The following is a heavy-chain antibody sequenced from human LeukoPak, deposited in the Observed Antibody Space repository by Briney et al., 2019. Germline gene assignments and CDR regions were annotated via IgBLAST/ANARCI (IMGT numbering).Heavy chain of an antibody. Sequence: SETLSLTCTVSGGSISSYYWSWIRQPPGKRLEWSGYIYYSGSTNYNPSLKSRVTISVDTSKNQFSLKLSSVTAADTAVYYCARVEWFGESDDAFDIWGQGTMVTVSS. CDR2: IYYSGST. CDR3: ARVEWFGESDDAFDI. J-gene: IGHJ3*02. V-gene: IGHV4-59*01. CDR1: GGSISSYY. D-gene: IGHD3-10*01.